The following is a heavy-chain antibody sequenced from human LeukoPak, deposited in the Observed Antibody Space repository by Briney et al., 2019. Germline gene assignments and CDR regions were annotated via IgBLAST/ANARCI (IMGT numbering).Heavy chain of an antibody. CDR3: AKGPADWLLYRWFDP. CDR2: ISYDGSNK. J-gene: IGHJ5*02. CDR1: GFTFSSYG. V-gene: IGHV3-30*18. Sequence: GGSLRLSCAASGFTFSSYGMHWVRQAPGKGLEWVAVISYDGSNKYYADSVKGRFTISRDNFKNTLYLQMNSLRAEDTAVYYCAKGPADWLLYRWFDPWGQGTLVTVSS. D-gene: IGHD3/OR15-3a*01.